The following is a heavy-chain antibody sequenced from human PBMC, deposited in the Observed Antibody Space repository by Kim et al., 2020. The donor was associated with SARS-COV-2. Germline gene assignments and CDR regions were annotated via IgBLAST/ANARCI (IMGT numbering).Heavy chain of an antibody. CDR3: ARDRGRAFDL. D-gene: IGHD3-10*01. Sequence: GSTNYNPSLEGRVTMSVDTSKNQFSLRLSSVTAADTAVYYCARDRGRAFDLWGQGRLVTVSS. CDR2: GST. J-gene: IGHJ3*01. V-gene: IGHV4-4*07.